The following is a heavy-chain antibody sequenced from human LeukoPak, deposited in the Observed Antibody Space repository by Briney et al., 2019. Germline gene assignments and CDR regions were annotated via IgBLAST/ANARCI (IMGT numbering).Heavy chain of an antibody. V-gene: IGHV3-30*03. J-gene: IGHJ4*02. CDR1: GFTFHDYG. CDR2: MLFGGSQT. CDR3: ARNDYGDYEALGY. Sequence: GGSLRLSCEASGFTFHDYGFHWVRQAPGKGLEWVAVMLFGGSQTYYADSVEGRFSISRDTSKNTLYLQMNTLRPEDTAVYYCARNDYGDYEALGYWGQGTLVTVSS. D-gene: IGHD4-17*01.